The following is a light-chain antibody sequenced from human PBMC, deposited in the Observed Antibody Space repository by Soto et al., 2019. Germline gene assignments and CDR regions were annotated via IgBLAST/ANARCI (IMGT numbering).Light chain of an antibody. J-gene: IGLJ1*01. CDR3: SAYTDSRTYV. CDR1: SSDVGAYNF. V-gene: IGLV2-14*03. Sequence: QSVLTQPASVSGSPGQSITISCTGTSSDVGAYNFVSWHQQHPSKAPKLMIYNVYDRPSGISYRFSGSKSGNTASLTISGLQGEDEADYYCSAYTDSRTYVFGTGTKVTVL. CDR2: NVY.